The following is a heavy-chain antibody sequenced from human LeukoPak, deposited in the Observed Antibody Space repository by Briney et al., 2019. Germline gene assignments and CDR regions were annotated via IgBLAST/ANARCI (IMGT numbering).Heavy chain of an antibody. CDR2: ILNDGSQE. D-gene: IGHD3-16*01. CDR1: GFTFSSYG. Sequence: PGGSLRLSCAASGFTFSSYGMHWVRQAPGKGLEWVAVILNDGSQEKYADSVKGRFTISRDNSKNTLFLQMSSLRAEDTAVYYCARDDALGDNALDIWGQGTMVTVSS. CDR3: ARDDALGDNALDI. V-gene: IGHV3-33*01. J-gene: IGHJ3*02.